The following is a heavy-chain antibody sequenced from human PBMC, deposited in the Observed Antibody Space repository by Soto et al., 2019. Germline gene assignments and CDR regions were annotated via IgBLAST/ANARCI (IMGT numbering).Heavy chain of an antibody. CDR3: ARGMDQAGC. Sequence: QVQLVQSGAEVKKPGASVKVSCKASGYTFTSYYMHWVRQAPGQGLEWMGIINPSGGSTSYAQKFQGRVTMTGYTCTSAAYMELSSMRSEDTAVYYCARGMDQAGCWGQGTLVTVSS. CDR2: INPSGGST. D-gene: IGHD2-2*03. J-gene: IGHJ4*02. V-gene: IGHV1-46*03. CDR1: GYTFTSYY.